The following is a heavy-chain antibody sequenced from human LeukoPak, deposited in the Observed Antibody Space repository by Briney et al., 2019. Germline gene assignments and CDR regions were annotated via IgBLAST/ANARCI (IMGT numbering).Heavy chain of an antibody. CDR2: IYYSGST. CDR3: ARDVPLAALWGATTNYFDY. D-gene: IGHD1-26*01. CDR1: GGSVSSSSYY. J-gene: IGHJ4*02. Sequence: SETLSLTCTVPGGSVSSSSYYWGWIRQPPGKGLEWIGSIYYSGSTYYNPSLKSRVTISVDTSKNQFSLKLSSVTAADTAVYYCARDVPLAALWGATTNYFDYWGQGTLVTVSS. V-gene: IGHV4-39*07.